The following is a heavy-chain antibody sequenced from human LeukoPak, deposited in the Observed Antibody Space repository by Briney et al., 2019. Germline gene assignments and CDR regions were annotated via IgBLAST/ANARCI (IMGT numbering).Heavy chain of an antibody. CDR1: GYTFTSYG. J-gene: IGHJ4*02. Sequence: GASVKVSCKASGYTFTSYGISWVRQAPGQGLEWMGWISAYNGNTNYAQKLQGRVTMTTDTSTSTACMELRSLRSDDTAVYYCARAAGTLTLGYWGQGTLVTVSS. CDR2: ISAYNGNT. CDR3: ARAAGTLTLGY. D-gene: IGHD6-13*01. V-gene: IGHV1-18*04.